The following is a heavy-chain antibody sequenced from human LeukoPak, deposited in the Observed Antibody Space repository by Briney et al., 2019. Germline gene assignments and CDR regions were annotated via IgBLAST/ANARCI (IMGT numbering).Heavy chain of an antibody. CDR3: AKDLYCSSTSCYMDV. Sequence: GGSLRLSCAASGFTYSNYAMSWVRQAPGKGLEWVSGISGSGGYTYYADSVKGRFTISRDNSNNTPYLQMNSLSAEDTAVYYCAKDLYCSSTSCYMDVWGKGTTVTLSS. V-gene: IGHV3-23*01. CDR2: ISGSGGYT. CDR1: GFTYSNYA. J-gene: IGHJ6*03. D-gene: IGHD2-2*01.